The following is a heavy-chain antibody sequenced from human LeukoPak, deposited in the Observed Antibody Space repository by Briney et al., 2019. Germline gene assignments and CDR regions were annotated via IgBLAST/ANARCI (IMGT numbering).Heavy chain of an antibody. V-gene: IGHV1-2*02. CDR2: INPNSGGT. J-gene: IGHJ6*02. Sequence: ASVKVSCKASGYTFTGYYMHWVRQAPGQGLEWMGWINPNSGGTNYAQKFQGRDTMTRDTSISTAYMELSRLRSDNTAVYYCARDYYYYYGMDVWGQGTTVTVSS. CDR1: GYTFTGYY. CDR3: ARDYYYYYGMDV.